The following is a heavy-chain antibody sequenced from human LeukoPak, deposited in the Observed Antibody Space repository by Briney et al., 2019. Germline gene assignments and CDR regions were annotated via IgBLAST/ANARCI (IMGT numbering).Heavy chain of an antibody. V-gene: IGHV4-34*01. CDR3: ARTTKYHGCSDGSCSIPD. CDR2: INHSGST. J-gene: IGHJ4*02. D-gene: IGHD2-15*01. Sequence: AETLSLTCAVYGGSFSYYYWSWLRQPPGKGLEWVGEINHSGSTNYNPSLESRVTIPVDTSKNQLSLRLCSVTAAETAVYYCARTTKYHGCSDGSCSIPDWGQGTLVTVSS. CDR1: GGSFSYYY.